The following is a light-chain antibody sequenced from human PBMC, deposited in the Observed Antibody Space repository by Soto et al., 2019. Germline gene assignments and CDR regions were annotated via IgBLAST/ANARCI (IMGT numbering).Light chain of an antibody. CDR3: QHRHSWPFT. J-gene: IGKJ3*01. Sequence: EIVLTQSPVTLSLSPGERATLSCRASQSVSTYLGWYQQTPGQSPKLLIYDASNRATGIPARFSGSGSGTDFTLTISSLEPEDFAVYYCQHRHSWPFTFGPGTKVDIK. CDR2: DAS. CDR1: QSVSTY. V-gene: IGKV3-11*01.